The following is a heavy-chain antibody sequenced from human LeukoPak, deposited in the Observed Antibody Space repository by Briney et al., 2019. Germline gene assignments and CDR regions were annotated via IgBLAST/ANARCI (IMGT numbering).Heavy chain of an antibody. V-gene: IGHV4-31*03. D-gene: IGHD6-13*01. Sequence: SETLSLTCTVSGGSISSGGYYWSWIRQHPGKGLEWIGYIYYSGSTYYNPSLKSRVTISVDTSKNQFSLKLSSVTAAGTAVYYCARGTSSSWYSGYYYYYGMDVWGQGTTVTVSS. CDR3: ARGTSSSWYSGYYYYYGMDV. J-gene: IGHJ6*02. CDR1: GGSISSGGYY. CDR2: IYYSGST.